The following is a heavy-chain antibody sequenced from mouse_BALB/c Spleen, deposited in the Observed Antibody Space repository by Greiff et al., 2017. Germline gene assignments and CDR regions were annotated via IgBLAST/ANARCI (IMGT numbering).Heavy chain of an antibody. CDR1: GYTFTSYW. Sequence: QVQLQQSGAELVKPGASVKLSCKASGYTFTSYWMHWVKQRPGQGLEWIGEINPSNGRTNYNEKFKRKATLTVDKSSSTAYMQLSSLTSEDSAVYYCASFYGYDWAYWGQGTLVTVSA. J-gene: IGHJ3*01. D-gene: IGHD2-2*01. V-gene: IGHV1S81*02. CDR2: INPSNGRT. CDR3: ASFYGYDWAY.